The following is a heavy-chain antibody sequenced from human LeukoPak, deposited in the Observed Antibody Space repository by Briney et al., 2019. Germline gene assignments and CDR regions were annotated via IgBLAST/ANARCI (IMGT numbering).Heavy chain of an antibody. V-gene: IGHV3-15*01. D-gene: IGHD2-2*02. Sequence: GGSLRLSCAASGFTFSNAWMSWVRQAPGKGLEWVGRIKSKTDGGTTDYAAPVKGRFTISRDDSKNTLYLQMSSLKTEDTAVFYCTRKRDCSTTSCYTNYFYGMDVWGQGTTVTVFS. J-gene: IGHJ6*02. CDR1: GFTFSNAW. CDR3: TRKRDCSTTSCYTNYFYGMDV. CDR2: IKSKTDGGTT.